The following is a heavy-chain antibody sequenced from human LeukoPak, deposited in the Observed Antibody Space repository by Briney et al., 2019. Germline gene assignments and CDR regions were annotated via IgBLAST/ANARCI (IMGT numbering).Heavy chain of an antibody. CDR1: GFTFSSYG. J-gene: IGHJ4*02. CDR3: AIASMVAANIGIS. CDR2: IRYDGSNK. Sequence: PGGSLRLSCAASGFTFSSYGMHWVRQAPGKGLEWVAFIRYDGSNKYYADSVKGRFTITRDNSKNTLYLQMNSLRAEDTAVYYCAIASMVAANIGISWGQGTLVTVSS. D-gene: IGHD2-15*01. V-gene: IGHV3-30*02.